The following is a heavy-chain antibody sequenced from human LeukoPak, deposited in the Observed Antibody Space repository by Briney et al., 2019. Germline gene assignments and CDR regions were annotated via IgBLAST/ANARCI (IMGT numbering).Heavy chain of an antibody. V-gene: IGHV2-5*02. CDR1: GFSLNTSGMG. D-gene: IGHD3-22*01. CDR2: IYWDDDK. Sequence: ESGPTLVKPTQTLALTCTFSGFSLNTSGMGVGWIRQPPGEALEWLALIYWDDDKRYSPSLKNRLTITKDASKNQVVLTMTSMEPVDTATYYCAHLLVSGYQDFDYWGQGTLVTVSS. CDR3: AHLLVSGYQDFDY. J-gene: IGHJ4*02.